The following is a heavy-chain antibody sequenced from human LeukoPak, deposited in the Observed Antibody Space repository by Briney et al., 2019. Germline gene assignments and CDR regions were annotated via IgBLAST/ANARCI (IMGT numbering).Heavy chain of an antibody. J-gene: IGHJ5*01. V-gene: IGHV1-2*02. CDR2: IDPNTAGT. D-gene: IGHD2-15*01. Sequence: ASVKVSFKPSGYTFTAYYVHWMRQAPGQGLEWMGWIDPNTAGTNFAQKFQGRVSMTRGSSINTAYLELSRLRSDDTAVYYCARPGYCSGGSCADWFDSWGQGTLVTVSS. CDR1: GYTFTAYY. CDR3: ARPGYCSGGSCADWFDS.